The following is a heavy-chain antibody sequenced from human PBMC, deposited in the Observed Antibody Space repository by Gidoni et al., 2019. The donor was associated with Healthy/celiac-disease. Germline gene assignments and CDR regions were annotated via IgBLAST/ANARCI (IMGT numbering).Heavy chain of an antibody. D-gene: IGHD3-22*01. J-gene: IGHJ4*02. CDR1: GFTFSSYA. Sequence: EVQLLESGGGLVQPGVSLSLSCAASGFTFSSYAMIWVRQAPGKGLEWVSAISGSGGSTYYADSVKGRFTISRDNSKNTLYLQMNSLRAEDTAVYYCAKRVDSGLDYWGQGTLVSVSS. CDR3: AKRVDSGLDY. CDR2: ISGSGGST. V-gene: IGHV3-23*01.